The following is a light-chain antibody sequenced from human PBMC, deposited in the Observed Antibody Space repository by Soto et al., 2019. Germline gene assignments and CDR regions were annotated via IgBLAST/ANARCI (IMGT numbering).Light chain of an antibody. CDR2: EVS. CDR3: SSYATTSTLVL. V-gene: IGLV2-14*01. CDR1: SSDVGGYNY. Sequence: QSALTQPASVSGSRGQSITISCTGTSSDVGGYNYVSWYQQHPGKAPKLLIYEVSHRPSGVSDRFSGSKSGNTASLTISGLLADDEADYYCSSYATTSTLVLFGGGTNLTVL. J-gene: IGLJ2*01.